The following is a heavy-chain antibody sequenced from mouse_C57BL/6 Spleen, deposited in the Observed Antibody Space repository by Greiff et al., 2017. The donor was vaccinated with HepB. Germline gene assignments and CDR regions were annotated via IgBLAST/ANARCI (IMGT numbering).Heavy chain of an antibody. CDR1: GYSITSGYY. D-gene: IGHD2-3*01. V-gene: IGHV3-6*01. CDR2: ISYDGSN. J-gene: IGHJ4*01. Sequence: DVKLQESGPGLVKPSQSLSLTCSVTGYSITSGYYWNWIRQFPGNKLEWMGYISYDGSNNYNPSLKNRISITRDTSKNQFFLKLNSVTTEDTATYYCARDTDDGYYYYAMDYWGQGTSVTVSS. CDR3: ARDTDDGYYYYAMDY.